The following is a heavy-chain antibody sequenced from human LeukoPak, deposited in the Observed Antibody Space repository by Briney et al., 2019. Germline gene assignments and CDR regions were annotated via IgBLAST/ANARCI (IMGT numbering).Heavy chain of an antibody. CDR1: GFTFSSFE. CDR2: IIQDGSDK. D-gene: IGHD7-27*01. J-gene: IGHJ4*02. CDR3: ARDKWGTFDY. Sequence: PGGSLRLSCAASGFTFSSFEMNWVRQAPGKGLEWVANIIQDGSDKYYVDSVKGRFTISRDNAKNSLYLQMNSLRAEDTAMYYCARDKWGTFDYWGQGTLVTVSS. V-gene: IGHV3-7*01.